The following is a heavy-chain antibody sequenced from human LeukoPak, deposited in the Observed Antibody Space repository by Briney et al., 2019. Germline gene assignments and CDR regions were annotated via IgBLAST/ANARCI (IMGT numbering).Heavy chain of an antibody. CDR2: INAGNVNT. Sequence: GASVKVSCKASGYTFTSCAIHWVRQAPGQRLEWMGWINAGNVNTKYSQDFQGRVTITRDTSASTAYMYLSSLRSEDMAIYYCARTLLSPYHYDSSDPFGAFDVWGQGTMLTVSS. CDR3: ARTLLSPYHYDSSDPFGAFDV. V-gene: IGHV1-3*03. CDR1: GYTFTSCA. D-gene: IGHD3-22*01. J-gene: IGHJ3*01.